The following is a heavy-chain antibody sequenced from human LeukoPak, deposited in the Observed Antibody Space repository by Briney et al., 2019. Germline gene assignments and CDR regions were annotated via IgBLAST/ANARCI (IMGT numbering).Heavy chain of an antibody. CDR3: ARGDYDLSGSYHYGMDV. D-gene: IGHD3-10*01. Sequence: PGRSLRLSCAAPGFTFNSYTMHWVRQAPGKGLEWVAVMSSDGNKKFYAEYVKGRFTISSDNSENTLYLEMNSLRGEDTAVYYCARGDYDLSGSYHYGMDVWGQGTTVTVSS. CDR2: MSSDGNKK. V-gene: IGHV3-30-3*01. J-gene: IGHJ6*02. CDR1: GFTFNSYT.